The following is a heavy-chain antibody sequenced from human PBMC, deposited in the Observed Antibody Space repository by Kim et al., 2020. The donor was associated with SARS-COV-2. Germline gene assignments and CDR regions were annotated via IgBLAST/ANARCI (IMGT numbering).Heavy chain of an antibody. Sequence: SETLSLTCAVSGGSISSSSYYWGWIRQPPGKGLEWIGSIYYSGSTYYNPSLKSRVTISVDTSKNQFSLKLSSVTAADTAVYYCARGLKYDFWRYYFDYWG. J-gene: IGHJ4*01. V-gene: IGHV4-39*07. CDR3: ARGLKYDFWRYYFDY. CDR1: GGSISSSSYY. D-gene: IGHD3-3*01. CDR2: IYYSGST.